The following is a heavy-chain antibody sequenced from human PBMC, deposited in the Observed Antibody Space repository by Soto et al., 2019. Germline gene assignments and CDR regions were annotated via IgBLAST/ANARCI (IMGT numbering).Heavy chain of an antibody. J-gene: IGHJ4*02. V-gene: IGHV5-51*01. CDR2: IYPGDSDT. CDR3: ARTTIAGIRGYFDY. Sequence: GESLKISCQGSGYSFSTSWIGWVRQMPGKGLEWMGIIYPGDSDTRFSPSFQGQVTISADKSISTAFLQWSSLKASDTATYYCARTTIAGIRGYFDYWGQGTLVTVSS. D-gene: IGHD2-21*01. CDR1: GYSFSTSW.